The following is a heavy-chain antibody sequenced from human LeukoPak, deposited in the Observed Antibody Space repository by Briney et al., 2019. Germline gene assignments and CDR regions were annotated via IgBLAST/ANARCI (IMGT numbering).Heavy chain of an antibody. CDR2: IYYSGST. J-gene: IGHJ4*02. CDR3: ARGRDGYKLDY. V-gene: IGHV4-59*01. CDR1: GGSMNSYY. Sequence: SETLSLTCTVSGGSMNSYYLSWIRQPPGKGLEWIGYIYYSGSTNYNPSLKSRVSISVDTSKNQFSLKLSSVTAADTAVYYCARGRDGYKLDYWGQGTLVTVSS. D-gene: IGHD5-24*01.